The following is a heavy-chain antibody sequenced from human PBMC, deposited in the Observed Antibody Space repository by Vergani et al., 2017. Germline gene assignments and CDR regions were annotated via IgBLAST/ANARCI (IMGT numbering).Heavy chain of an antibody. Sequence: EVQLLESGGGLVQPGGSLRLSCAASGFIFSSYAMSWVRQAPGKGLEWVSAISGSGGSTYYADSVKGRFTISRDNSKNTLYLQMNSLRAEDTAVYYCAKXPLYDSSGYYLEYYFDYWGQGTLVTVSS. D-gene: IGHD3-22*01. CDR1: GFIFSSYA. CDR2: ISGSGGST. V-gene: IGHV3-23*01. J-gene: IGHJ4*02. CDR3: AKXPLYDSSGYYLEYYFDY.